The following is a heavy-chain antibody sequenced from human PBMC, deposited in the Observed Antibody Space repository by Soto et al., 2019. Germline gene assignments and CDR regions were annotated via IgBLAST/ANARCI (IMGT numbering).Heavy chain of an antibody. CDR2: MYYSGST. Sequence: QVQLQESGPGLVKPSETLSLTCTVSGGSISSYYWSWIRQPPGKGLEWIGYMYYSGSTNYNPSLKSRVTRAVDTSKNQFSLKLSSVTAADTAVYYCAGKSLWFGEYGIDYWGQGTLVTVSS. CDR3: AGKSLWFGEYGIDY. V-gene: IGHV4-59*01. CDR1: GGSISSYY. D-gene: IGHD3-10*01. J-gene: IGHJ4*02.